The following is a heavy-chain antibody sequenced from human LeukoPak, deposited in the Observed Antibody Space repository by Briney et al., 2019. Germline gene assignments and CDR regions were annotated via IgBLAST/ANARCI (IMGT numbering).Heavy chain of an antibody. CDR3: ARHKLGTVAGFYFDY. CDR1: SGSISSSSYY. CDR2: IYYSGST. J-gene: IGHJ4*02. D-gene: IGHD6-19*01. V-gene: IGHV4-39*01. Sequence: SETLSLTCTVSSGSISSSSYYWGWIRQPPGKGLEWIGSIYYSGSTYHNPSLKSRVTISVDTSKNQFSLKLSSVTAAETAVYYCARHKLGTVAGFYFDYWGQGTLVTVSS.